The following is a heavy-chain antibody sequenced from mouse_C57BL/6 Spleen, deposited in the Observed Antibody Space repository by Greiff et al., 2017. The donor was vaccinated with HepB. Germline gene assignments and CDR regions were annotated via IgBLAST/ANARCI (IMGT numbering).Heavy chain of an antibody. CDR2: IDPENGDT. D-gene: IGHD1-1*01. CDR1: GFNIKDDY. V-gene: IGHV14-4*01. CDR3: TTVPSLYYGSSWFAY. J-gene: IGHJ3*01. Sequence: DVKLQESGAELVRPGASVKLSCTASGFNIKDDYMHWVKQRPEQGLEWIGWIDPENGDTEYASKFQGKATITADTSSNTAYLQLSSLTSEDTAVYYWTTVPSLYYGSSWFAYWGQGTLVTVSA.